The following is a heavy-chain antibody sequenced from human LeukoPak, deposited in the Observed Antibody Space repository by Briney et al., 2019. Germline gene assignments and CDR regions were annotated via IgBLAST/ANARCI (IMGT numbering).Heavy chain of an antibody. J-gene: IGHJ4*02. Sequence: GGSLRLSCAASGFTFGSYRMSWVRQAPGKGLEWVANIKQDGSQKSYVDSVKGRFTISRDNAKNSLYLQMNSLRAEDTAVYYCARATVSIAAAYNYWGQGTLVTVSS. CDR1: GFTFGSYR. CDR2: IKQDGSQK. D-gene: IGHD6-13*01. V-gene: IGHV3-7*04. CDR3: ARATVSIAAAYNY.